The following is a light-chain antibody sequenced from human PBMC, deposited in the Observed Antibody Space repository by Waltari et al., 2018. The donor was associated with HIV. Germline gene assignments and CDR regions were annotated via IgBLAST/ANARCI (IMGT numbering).Light chain of an antibody. Sequence: QSALTQPPSASGSPGPPVTISCTGTSSHVGGYAYVPWYQQHPGKAPKLMISEVNKRPSGVPDRFSGSRSGNTASLTVSGLQAEDEAHYYCSSYAGRNTLLFGGGTKLTVL. V-gene: IGLV2-8*01. J-gene: IGLJ2*01. CDR3: SSYAGRNTLL. CDR2: EVN. CDR1: SSHVGGYAY.